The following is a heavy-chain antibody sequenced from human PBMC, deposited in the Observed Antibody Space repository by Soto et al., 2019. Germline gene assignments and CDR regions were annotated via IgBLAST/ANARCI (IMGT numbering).Heavy chain of an antibody. CDR3: ATTSGQYSRGWKKMDV. J-gene: IGHJ6*02. D-gene: IGHD6-19*01. CDR1: GYTFTAYH. CDR2: INPYSGAT. Sequence: GASVKVSCKASGYTFTAYHVHWVRQAPGQGLEWMGWINPYSGATNFAQKFQGSVSLTTDPSINTAYMELSSLKSDDTAMYYCATTSGQYSRGWKKMDVCGQGTTVSGS. V-gene: IGHV1-2*02.